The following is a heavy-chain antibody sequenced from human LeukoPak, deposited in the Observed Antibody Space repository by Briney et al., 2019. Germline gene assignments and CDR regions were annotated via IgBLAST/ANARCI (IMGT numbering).Heavy chain of an antibody. CDR2: IYYSGST. J-gene: IGHJ2*01. CDR1: GGSISSYY. D-gene: IGHD3-16*01. Sequence: KPSETLSLTCTVSGGSISSYYWSWIRQPPGKGLEWIWYIYYSGSTNYNPSLKSRVTISVDTSNNQFSLKLSSVTAADTAVYYCARDSEGLRYFDLWGRGTLVTVSS. CDR3: ARDSEGLRYFDL. V-gene: IGHV4-59*01.